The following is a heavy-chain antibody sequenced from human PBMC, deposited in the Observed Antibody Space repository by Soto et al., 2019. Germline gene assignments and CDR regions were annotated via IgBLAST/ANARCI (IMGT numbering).Heavy chain of an antibody. CDR1: GGTFSSYA. CDR2: IIPIFGTA. D-gene: IGHD3-10*01. Sequence: QVQLVQSGAEVKKPGSSVKVSCMASGGTFSSYAISWVRQAPGQGLEWMGGIIPIFGTANYAQKFQGRVTITADESTSTAYMELSSLRSEDTAVYYCARGKGFTMVRGVIRAVYYYYGMDVWGQGTTVTVSS. CDR3: ARGKGFTMVRGVIRAVYYYYGMDV. J-gene: IGHJ6*02. V-gene: IGHV1-69*01.